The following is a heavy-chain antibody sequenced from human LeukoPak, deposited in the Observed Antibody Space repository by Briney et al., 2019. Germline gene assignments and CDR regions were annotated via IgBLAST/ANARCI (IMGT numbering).Heavy chain of an antibody. CDR2: ISNNGGYT. D-gene: IGHD2-15*01. CDR1: GFTFGSSA. Sequence: GGSLRLSCAASGFTFGSSAMSWVRQAPGKGLEWVSAISNNGGYTYYADSVRGRFTISRDNSKSTLCLQMNSLRAEDTAVYYCAKQLGYCSDGSCYFPYWGQGTLVTVSS. CDR3: AKQLGYCSDGSCYFPY. J-gene: IGHJ4*02. V-gene: IGHV3-23*01.